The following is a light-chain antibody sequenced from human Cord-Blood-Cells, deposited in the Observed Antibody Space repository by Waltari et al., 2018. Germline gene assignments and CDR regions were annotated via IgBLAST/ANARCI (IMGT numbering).Light chain of an antibody. V-gene: IGKV3-20*01. J-gene: IGKJ2*01. CDR2: GAS. CDR3: QQYGSSPLYT. Sequence: EIVLTQSPGTLSLSPGERVPLSCRASQSVSSSYLAWYQQKPGQAPRLLIYGASSRATGIPDRFSGSGSGTDFTLTISRLEPEDFAVYYCQQYGSSPLYTFGQGTKLEIK. CDR1: QSVSSSY.